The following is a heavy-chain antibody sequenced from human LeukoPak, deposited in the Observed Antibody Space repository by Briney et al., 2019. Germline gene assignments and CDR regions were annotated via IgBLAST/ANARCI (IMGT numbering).Heavy chain of an antibody. Sequence: GGSLRLSCAASGFTFSSYAMSWVGQAPGKGLDWVSNISGGVGSTYYADSVKGRFTISRDNSKNTLYLQMNSLRAEDTAIYYCAKSGSNRFDYWGQGTLVTVSS. D-gene: IGHD5-24*01. V-gene: IGHV3-23*01. CDR3: AKSGSNRFDY. CDR1: GFTFSSYA. CDR2: ISGGVGST. J-gene: IGHJ4*02.